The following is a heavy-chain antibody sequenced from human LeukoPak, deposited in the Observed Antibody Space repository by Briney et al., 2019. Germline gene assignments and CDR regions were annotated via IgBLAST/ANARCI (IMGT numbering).Heavy chain of an antibody. J-gene: IGHJ4*02. CDR1: GFTFSRYG. CDR2: ISGSGGST. D-gene: IGHD6-19*01. Sequence: GGSLRLSCAASGFTFSRYGMSWVRQAPGKGLEWVSAISGSGGSTYYADSVKGRFTISRDNSKNTPYLQINSLRAEDTAVYYCAKDHLPGIVVADRDYWGQGTLVTVSS. V-gene: IGHV3-23*01. CDR3: AKDHLPGIVVADRDY.